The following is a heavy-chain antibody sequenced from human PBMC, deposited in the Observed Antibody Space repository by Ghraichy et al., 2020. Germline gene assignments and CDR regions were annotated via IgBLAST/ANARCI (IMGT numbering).Heavy chain of an antibody. D-gene: IGHD3-10*01. Sequence: SETLSLTCAVYGGSFSGYYWSWIRQPPGKGLEWIGEINHSGSTNYNPSLKSRVTISVDTSKNQFSLKLSSVTAADTAVYYCARGARYYYGSGSYYPWGQGTLVTVSS. CDR1: GGSFSGYY. CDR2: INHSGST. CDR3: ARGARYYYGSGSYYP. J-gene: IGHJ5*02. V-gene: IGHV4-34*01.